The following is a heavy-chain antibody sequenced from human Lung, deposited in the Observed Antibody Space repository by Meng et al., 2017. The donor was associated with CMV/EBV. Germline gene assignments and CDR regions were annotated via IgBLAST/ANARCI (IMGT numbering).Heavy chain of an antibody. Sequence: GEXXRISCAASGFTFANAWMSWVRQSPGKGLEWVARVRSGGGTTEYAAPVRGRFSISRDDSYNTLYLQMNSLKTEDTAIYYCATDRPEVLAQIDYWGQGTLVTVPQ. CDR2: VRSGGGTT. CDR1: GFTFANAW. D-gene: IGHD3-3*02. V-gene: IGHV3-15*01. CDR3: ATDRPEVLAQIDY. J-gene: IGHJ4*02.